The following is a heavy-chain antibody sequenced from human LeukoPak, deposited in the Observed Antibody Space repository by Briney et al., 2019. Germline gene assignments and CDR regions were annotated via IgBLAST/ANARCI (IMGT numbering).Heavy chain of an antibody. CDR1: GYTFTGYG. J-gene: IGHJ4*02. D-gene: IGHD6-13*01. CDR3: ARDETAAGTFFDY. Sequence: ASVKVSCKASGYTFTGYGISWVRQAPGQGLEWMGWISAYSGNTNYAQKITGRVTVTTDTSSSTVCTEPRSLTADDTAVYYCARDETAAGTFFDYWGQGTLVTVSS. V-gene: IGHV1-18*01. CDR2: ISAYSGNT.